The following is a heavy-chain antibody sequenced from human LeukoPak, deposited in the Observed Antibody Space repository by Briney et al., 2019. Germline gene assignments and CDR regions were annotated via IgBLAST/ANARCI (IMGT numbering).Heavy chain of an antibody. CDR3: TRGPQIDY. J-gene: IGHJ4*02. V-gene: IGHV3-49*04. Sequence: GGSLRLSCTGSGFTFGDYAMSWVRQAPGKGLEWVGFIRSKSYGGTTEYAASVKGRFTISRDDSKSIAYLQMNSLKTEDTAVYYCTRGPQIDYWGQGTLVTVSS. CDR1: GFTFGDYA. CDR2: IRSKSYGGTT.